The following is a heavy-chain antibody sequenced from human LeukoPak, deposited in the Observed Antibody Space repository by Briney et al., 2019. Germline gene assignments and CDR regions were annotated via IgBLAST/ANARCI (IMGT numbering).Heavy chain of an antibody. CDR2: ISRRDDYT. D-gene: IGHD3-10*01. J-gene: IGHJ4*02. CDR3: ANDYRSGSFHDF. V-gene: IGHV3-23*01. CDR1: GVAFSRYG. Sequence: GGSLRLSCAASGVAFSRYGMSWGRQPTGKGMEWVSVISRRDDYTYYADSVKGRFTISRDNSKNTLYLQMNTLRAEDTAVYYCANDYRSGSFHDFWGQGTLVTVSS.